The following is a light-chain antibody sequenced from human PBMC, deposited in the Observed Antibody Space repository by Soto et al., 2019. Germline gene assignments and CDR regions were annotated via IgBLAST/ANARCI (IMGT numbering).Light chain of an antibody. CDR2: GAS. Sequence: EIVLTQSPGTLSLSPGERATLSCRASQSVSSSYLAWYQQNRGQAPRLLIYGASSRAPGIPDRFGGSGSGTDFTLTISRLEPEDFAVYYCQPYGSSRWTFGQGTKVE. V-gene: IGKV3-20*01. J-gene: IGKJ1*01. CDR1: QSVSSSY. CDR3: QPYGSSRWT.